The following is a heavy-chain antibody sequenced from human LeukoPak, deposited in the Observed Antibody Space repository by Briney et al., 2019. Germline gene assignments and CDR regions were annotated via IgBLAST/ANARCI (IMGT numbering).Heavy chain of an antibody. D-gene: IGHD2-2*01. CDR2: IIPIFGTA. V-gene: IGHV1-69*05. Sequence: ASVKVSCKASGGTFSSYAISWVRQAPGQGLEWMGGIIPIFGTANYAQKFQGRVTITTDESTSTAYMELSSLRSEDTAVYYCARGTHRRYCSSTSCLDAFDIWGQGTMVTVSS. CDR1: GGTFSSYA. CDR3: ARGTHRRYCSSTSCLDAFDI. J-gene: IGHJ3*02.